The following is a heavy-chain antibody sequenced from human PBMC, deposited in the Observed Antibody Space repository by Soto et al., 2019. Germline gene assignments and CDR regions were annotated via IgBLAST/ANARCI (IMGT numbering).Heavy chain of an antibody. Sequence: QVQLVQSGAEVKKPGASVKVSCKASGYTFTSYGISWVRQAPGQGLEWMGWISAYNGNTNYAQKLQGRVTMTTDTSKSTAYMELRSLRSDDTAVYYCARGPPEDIVLVPAAWYYYYGMDVWGQGTTVTVSS. D-gene: IGHD2-2*01. CDR3: ARGPPEDIVLVPAAWYYYYGMDV. CDR1: GYTFTSYG. V-gene: IGHV1-18*01. J-gene: IGHJ6*02. CDR2: ISAYNGNT.